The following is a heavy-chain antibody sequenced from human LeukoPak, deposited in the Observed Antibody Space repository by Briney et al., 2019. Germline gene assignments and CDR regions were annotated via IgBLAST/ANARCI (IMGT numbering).Heavy chain of an antibody. J-gene: IGHJ6*02. CDR3: ARVGVVVPAAIPYYYGMDV. D-gene: IGHD2-2*01. CDR2: IYFIGRT. V-gene: IGHV4-59*01. Sequence: ALSLTCTGSGGSLSRYYWSWIGQPPCREREWVGCIYFIGRTKYDPSLHRQVTISLHPPKNQYSLKLSAVTAADTADYYCARVGVVVPAAIPYYYGMDVWGQGGTVTVSS. CDR1: GGSLSRYY.